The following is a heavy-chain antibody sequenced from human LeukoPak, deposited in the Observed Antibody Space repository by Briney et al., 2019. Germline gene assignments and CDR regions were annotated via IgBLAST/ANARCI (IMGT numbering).Heavy chain of an antibody. J-gene: IGHJ4*02. CDR1: GYTFTSYG. V-gene: IGHV1-18*01. CDR2: ISAYNGNT. CDR3: ASQDPRIAVAGSYDY. D-gene: IGHD6-19*01. Sequence: ASVKVSCKASGYTFTSYGISWVRQAPGQGLEWMGWISAYNGNTNYAQKLQGRVTMTTDTSTSTAYMELRSLRSDDTAVYYCASQDPRIAVAGSYDYWGQGTLVTVSS.